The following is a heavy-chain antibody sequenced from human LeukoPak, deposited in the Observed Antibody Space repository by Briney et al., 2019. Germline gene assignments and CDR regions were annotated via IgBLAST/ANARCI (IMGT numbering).Heavy chain of an antibody. D-gene: IGHD6-13*01. V-gene: IGHV3-11*01. CDR2: ISSSGITI. CDR1: GFTFSDYY. Sequence: GGSLRLSCAASGFTFSDYYMTWIRQASRKGLEWVSYISSSGITIYYADSVKGRFTISRDNAKNSLYLQMNSLRAEDTAVYFCARGAAADFYYYYYMDVWGRGTTVTVSS. J-gene: IGHJ6*03. CDR3: ARGAAADFYYYYYMDV.